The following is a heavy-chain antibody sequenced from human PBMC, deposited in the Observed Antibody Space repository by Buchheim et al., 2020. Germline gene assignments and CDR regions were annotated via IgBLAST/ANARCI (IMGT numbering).Heavy chain of an antibody. V-gene: IGHV3-30*04. D-gene: IGHD1-7*01. CDR1: GFTFSSYA. CDR3: AREDGELYFDY. Sequence: QVQLVESGGGVVQPGRSLRLSCAASGFTFSSYAMHWVRQAPGKGLEWVAVISYDGRSENYVDSVKGRFTISRDNSEKQLYLQMNSLRVEDTAVYYCAREDGELYFDYWGQGTL. J-gene: IGHJ4*02. CDR2: ISYDGRSE.